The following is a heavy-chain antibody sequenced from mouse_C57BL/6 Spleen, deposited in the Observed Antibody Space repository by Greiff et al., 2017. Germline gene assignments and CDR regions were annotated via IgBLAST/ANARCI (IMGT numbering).Heavy chain of an antibody. CDR2: SRNKANYYTP. CDR3: ARYAWGYWYFGV. V-gene: IGHV7-1*01. Sequence: EVQLMESGGGLVQSGRSLRLSCATSGFTFSDFYMEWVRQAPGKGLEWIAASRNKANYYTPEYSASVKGRFIVSRDTSQSILYLQMHALRAEYTAIYYCARYAWGYWYFGVWVTGTTVTGSS. J-gene: IGHJ1*03. CDR1: GFTFSDFY.